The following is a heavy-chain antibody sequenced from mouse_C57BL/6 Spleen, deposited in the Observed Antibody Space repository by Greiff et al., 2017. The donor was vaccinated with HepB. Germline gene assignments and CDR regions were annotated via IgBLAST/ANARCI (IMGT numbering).Heavy chain of an antibody. CDR1: GYTFPSYW. V-gene: IGHV1-50*01. J-gene: IGHJ2*01. D-gene: IGHD1-1*01. CDR3: ARDYGSSYVGYFDY. CDR2: IDPSASYT. Sequence: QVQLQQPGAELVKPGASVKLSCKASGYTFPSYWMRWVNQRPGQGLEWIGEIDPSASYTNYNQKFKGKATLTVDTSSSTAYMKLSSLTSEDTAVYYCARDYGSSYVGYFDYWGQGTTLTVSS.